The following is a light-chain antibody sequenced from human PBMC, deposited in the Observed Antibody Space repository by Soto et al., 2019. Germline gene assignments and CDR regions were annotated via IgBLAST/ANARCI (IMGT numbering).Light chain of an antibody. J-gene: IGKJ5*01. CDR1: QSVSSN. CDR3: QQYNNWPIT. CDR2: GAS. Sequence: EIVMTLSPATLSVSPWEGAPLSSSASQSVSSNLAWYQHKPGQAPRLLISGASTRATGIPARFSGSGSGTEFTLTISSLQSEDFAVYYCQQYNNWPITFGQGTRLEIK. V-gene: IGKV3-15*01.